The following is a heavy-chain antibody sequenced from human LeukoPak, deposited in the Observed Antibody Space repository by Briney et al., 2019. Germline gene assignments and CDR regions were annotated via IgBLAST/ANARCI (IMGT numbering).Heavy chain of an antibody. J-gene: IGHJ4*02. CDR2: VHYSGST. CDR1: GGSISSYY. V-gene: IGHV4-59*08. D-gene: IGHD5-18*01. Sequence: SETLSLTCTVSGGSISSYYWSWIRQPPGKGLEWIGYVHYSGSTNYNPSLKSRVTMSIDTSKNQFSLKLSSVTAADTAVYYCARLHSGSSYGPNDYWGQGTLVTVSS. CDR3: ARLHSGSSYGPNDY.